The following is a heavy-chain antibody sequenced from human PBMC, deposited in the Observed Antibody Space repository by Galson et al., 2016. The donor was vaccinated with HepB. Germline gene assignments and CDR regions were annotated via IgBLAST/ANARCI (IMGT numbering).Heavy chain of an antibody. V-gene: IGHV3-11*01. CDR3: ARGRASGWYEVPLDY. CDR1: GFTFSDYY. D-gene: IGHD6-19*01. J-gene: IGHJ4*02. Sequence: SLRLSCAASGFTFSDYYMSWIRQAPGKGLEWVSNIRSRGTTTYYADSVKGRFTISRDNAKNSLYLQMNSLTAEDTAVYYCARGRASGWYEVPLDYWGQGTLVSVSP. CDR2: IRSRGTTT.